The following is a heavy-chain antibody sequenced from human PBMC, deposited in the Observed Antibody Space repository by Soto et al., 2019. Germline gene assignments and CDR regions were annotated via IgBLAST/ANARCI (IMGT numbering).Heavy chain of an antibody. Sequence: SETLSLTCTVSGGSVRSSSYNWGWIRQPPGKGLEWIGSIYYSGKTYYNPSLKSRGIVSVDTSKNQFYLKLRSVTAADTAVYYCARGMAEEQIFYYFDYWGQGTLVTVSS. CDR2: IYYSGKT. CDR3: ARGMAEEQIFYYFDY. V-gene: IGHV4-39*07. J-gene: IGHJ4*02. CDR1: GGSVRSSSYN. D-gene: IGHD3-9*01.